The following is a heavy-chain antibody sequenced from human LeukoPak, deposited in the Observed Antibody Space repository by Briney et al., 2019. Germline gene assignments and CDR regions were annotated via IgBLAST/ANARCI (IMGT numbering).Heavy chain of an antibody. CDR3: AGDSSWGNYRYNWFDP. Sequence: ASVKVSCKASGYTFTGYYMHWVRQAPGQGLEWMGWINPNSGGTNYAQKFQGRVTMTRDTSISTAYMELSRLRSDDTAVYYCAGDSSWGNYRYNWFDPWGQGTLVTVSS. CDR1: GYTFTGYY. V-gene: IGHV1-2*02. J-gene: IGHJ5*02. CDR2: INPNSGGT. D-gene: IGHD3-16*02.